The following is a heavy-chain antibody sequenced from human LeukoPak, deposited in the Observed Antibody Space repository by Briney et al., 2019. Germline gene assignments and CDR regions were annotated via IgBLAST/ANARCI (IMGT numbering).Heavy chain of an antibody. Sequence: GGSLRLSCAASGFTFSSYAMSWVRQAPGKGLEWVSAISGSGGSTYCADSVKGRFTISRDNSKNTLYLQMNSLRAEDTAVYYCAKDRRDIVVVPAAMGAPDWFDPWGQGTLVTVSS. D-gene: IGHD2-2*01. CDR2: ISGSGGST. J-gene: IGHJ5*02. CDR1: GFTFSSYA. V-gene: IGHV3-23*01. CDR3: AKDRRDIVVVPAAMGAPDWFDP.